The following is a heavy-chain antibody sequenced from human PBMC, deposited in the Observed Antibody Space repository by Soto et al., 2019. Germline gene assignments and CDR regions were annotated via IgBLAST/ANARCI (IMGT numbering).Heavy chain of an antibody. CDR1: GFTFSGYW. CDR2: IKSKTDGGTT. V-gene: IGHV3-15*01. D-gene: IGHD3-10*01. J-gene: IGHJ5*02. CDR3: TTDPITMVRGVHWFDP. Sequence: GGSLRLSCAASGFTFSGYWMHWVRQAPGKGLEWVGRIKSKTDGGTTDYAAPVKGRFTISRDDSKNTLYLQMNSLKTEDTAVYYCTTDPITMVRGVHWFDPWGQGTLVTVSS.